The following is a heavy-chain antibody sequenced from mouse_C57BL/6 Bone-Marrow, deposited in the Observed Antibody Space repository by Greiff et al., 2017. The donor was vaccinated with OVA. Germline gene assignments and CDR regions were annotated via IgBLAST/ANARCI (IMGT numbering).Heavy chain of an antibody. D-gene: IGHD2-3*01. CDR2: INPNNGGT. Sequence: VQLQQSGPELVKPGASVKIPCKASGYTFTDYNMDWVKQSHGKSLEWIGDINPNNGGTIYNQKFKGKATLTVDKSSSTAYMELRSLTSEDTAVYYCARERGLYDGYPWFAYWGQGTLVTVSA. J-gene: IGHJ3*01. CDR1: GYTFTDYN. V-gene: IGHV1-18*01. CDR3: ARERGLYDGYPWFAY.